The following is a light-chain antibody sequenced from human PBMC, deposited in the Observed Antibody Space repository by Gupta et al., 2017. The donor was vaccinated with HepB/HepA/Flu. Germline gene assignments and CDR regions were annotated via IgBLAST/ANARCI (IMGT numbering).Light chain of an antibody. CDR2: TAS. V-gene: IGKV1-39*01. CDR3: QQTYSVPPT. Sequence: DIQMTQSPSSLSASVGDRVTITCRSSQSILRYLNWFQKKPGKAPNLLIYTASSLQSGVPSRFSGGGSGTDFTLNISSLQPADFATYYCQQTYSVPPTFGPGTKVDVK. CDR1: QSILRY. J-gene: IGKJ3*01.